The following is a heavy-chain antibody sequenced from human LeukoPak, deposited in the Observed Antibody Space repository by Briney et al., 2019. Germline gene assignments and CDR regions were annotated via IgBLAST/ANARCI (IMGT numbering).Heavy chain of an antibody. CDR1: GYTFTGNY. CDR3: ARSRRFTDSRAYYSVAPGRWFDS. Sequence: GASVTVSCKASGYTFTGNYIHWVRQAPGRGLEWMGWINPDTGGTNFAQNFQGRVTMTRDTSISTAYMELSSLTSDDTAVYHCARSRRFTDSRAYYSVAPGRWFDSWGQGTLVTVSS. V-gene: IGHV1-2*02. D-gene: IGHD3-22*01. J-gene: IGHJ5*01. CDR2: INPDTGGT.